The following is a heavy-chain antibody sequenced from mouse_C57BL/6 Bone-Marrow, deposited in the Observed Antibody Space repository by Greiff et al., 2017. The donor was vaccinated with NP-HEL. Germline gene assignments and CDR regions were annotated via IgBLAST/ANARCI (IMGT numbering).Heavy chain of an antibody. CDR3: AREDSNWVFDY. V-gene: IGHV1-69*01. CDR1: GYTFTSYW. CDR2: IDPSDSYT. Sequence: VQLQQPGAELVMPGASVKLSCKASGYTFTSYWMHWVKQRPGQGLEWIGEIDPSDSYTNYNQKFKGKSTLTVDKSSSTPYMQLSSLTSEDSAVYYCAREDSNWVFDYWGQGTTLTVSS. D-gene: IGHD4-1*01. J-gene: IGHJ2*01.